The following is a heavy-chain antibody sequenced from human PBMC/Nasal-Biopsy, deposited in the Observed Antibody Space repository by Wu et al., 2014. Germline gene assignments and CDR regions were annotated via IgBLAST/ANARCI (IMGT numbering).Heavy chain of an antibody. CDR1: GVTLTDYD. J-gene: IGHJ3*01. Sequence: LRLSCAASGVTLTDYDMHWVRQSTGKGLQWVSGIANVGVTSYRDSVRGRFTISRENAKTTIFLQMNGLRAEDTAVYYCVFQPKHCSPTGCLYDAFDVWGQGTVVTVSS. CDR2: IANVGVT. CDR3: VFQPKHCSPTGCLYDAFDV. V-gene: IGHV3-13*04. D-gene: IGHD1-14*01.